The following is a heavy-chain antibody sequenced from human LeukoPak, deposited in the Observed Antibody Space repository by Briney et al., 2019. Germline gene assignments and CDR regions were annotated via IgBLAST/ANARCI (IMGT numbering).Heavy chain of an antibody. CDR2: IWYDGSNK. CDR3: ARETGYYDSSGLDY. Sequence: GGSLRLSCAASGFTFSSYGMHWVRQAPGKGLEWVAVIWYDGSNKYYADSVKGRFTISRDNSKNTLYLQMNSLRAEDTAAYYCARETGYYDSSGLDYWGQGTLVTVSS. V-gene: IGHV3-33*01. J-gene: IGHJ4*02. CDR1: GFTFSSYG. D-gene: IGHD3-22*01.